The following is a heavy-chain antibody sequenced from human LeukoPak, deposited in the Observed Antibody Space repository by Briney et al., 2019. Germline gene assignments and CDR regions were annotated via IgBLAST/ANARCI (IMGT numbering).Heavy chain of an antibody. D-gene: IGHD2-15*01. CDR2: ICYSGSA. Sequence: SETLSLTCAVSGDSFSSTSYSWSWIRQPPGKGLEWIGYICYSGSAYSNPSLQSRVTISVDTSKNQISLKLSSVTAADTAVYYCARVVAATWFDPWGQGTLVTVSS. CDR3: ARVVAATWFDP. CDR1: GDSFSSTSYS. V-gene: IGHV4-30-4*07. J-gene: IGHJ5*02.